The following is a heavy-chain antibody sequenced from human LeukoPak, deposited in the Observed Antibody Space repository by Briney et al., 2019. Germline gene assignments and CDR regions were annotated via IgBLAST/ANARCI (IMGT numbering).Heavy chain of an antibody. D-gene: IGHD3-22*01. J-gene: IGHJ6*03. Sequence: SVKVSCKASGGTFSSYAISWVRQAPGQGLEWMGGIIPIFGTANYAQKFQGRVTITADKSTSTAYMELSSLRSEDTAVYYCARTSSGYSLRRGYYYYMDVWGKGTTVTVSS. CDR2: IIPIFGTA. CDR1: GGTFSSYA. CDR3: ARTSSGYSLRRGYYYYMDV. V-gene: IGHV1-69*06.